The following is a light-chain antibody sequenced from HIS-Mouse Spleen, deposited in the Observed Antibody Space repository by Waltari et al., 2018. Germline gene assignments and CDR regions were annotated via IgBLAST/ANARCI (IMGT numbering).Light chain of an antibody. Sequence: SYELTQPPSASVSPGQTARITCSGDAFPTKYDYLYQQKSGQAPVLVIYEDSKRPTGIPERFSGSSSGTMATLTISGAQVEDEADYYCYSTDSSGNHRVFGGGTKLTVL. V-gene: IGLV3-10*01. CDR3: YSTDSSGNHRV. CDR2: EDS. CDR1: AFPTKY. J-gene: IGLJ2*01.